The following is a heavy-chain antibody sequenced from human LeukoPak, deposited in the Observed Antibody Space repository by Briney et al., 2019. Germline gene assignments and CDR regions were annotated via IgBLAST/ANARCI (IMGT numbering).Heavy chain of an antibody. D-gene: IGHD3-22*01. CDR1: GFTFSSYW. V-gene: IGHV3-74*01. CDR2: INSDGSST. Sequence: GGSLRLSCAASGFTFSSYWMHWVRQAPGKGLGWVSRINSDGSSTSYADSVKGRFTISRDNAKNTLYLQMNSLRAEDTAVYYCARDLLSSGYYDSSGVDYWGQGTLVTVSS. J-gene: IGHJ4*02. CDR3: ARDLLSSGYYDSSGVDY.